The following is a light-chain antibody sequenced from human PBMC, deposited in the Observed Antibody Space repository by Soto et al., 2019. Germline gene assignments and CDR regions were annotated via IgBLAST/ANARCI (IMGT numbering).Light chain of an antibody. Sequence: DIVMTQSPDSLAVSLGERATINCKSSQSVLYSSNNKNYLAWYQQKPGQPPKLLIYWASTRESGVPDRFSGSGSGTDFTLTISSLQAEDVAVYYCQQYYSTPPTVGGGTKV. J-gene: IGKJ4*01. CDR3: QQYYSTPPT. CDR1: QSVLYSSNNKNY. V-gene: IGKV4-1*01. CDR2: WAS.